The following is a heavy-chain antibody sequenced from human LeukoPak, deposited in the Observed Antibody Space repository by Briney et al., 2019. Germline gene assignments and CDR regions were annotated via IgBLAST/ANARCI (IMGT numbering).Heavy chain of an antibody. CDR3: ARWVSRCSGGSCFNWFAP. CDR2: ISSNGGST. CDR1: GFTFSSYA. Sequence: GGSLRLSCAASGFTFSSYAMHWVRQAPGKGLEYVSTISSNGGSTYYANSVKGRFTISRDNSKNTLYLQMGSLRAEDMAVYYCARWVSRCSGGSCFNWFAPWGQGTLVTVSS. D-gene: IGHD2-15*01. V-gene: IGHV3-64*01. J-gene: IGHJ5*02.